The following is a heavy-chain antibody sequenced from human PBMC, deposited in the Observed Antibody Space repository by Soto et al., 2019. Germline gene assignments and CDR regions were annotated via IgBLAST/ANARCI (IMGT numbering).Heavy chain of an antibody. D-gene: IGHD6-6*01. CDR2: INPNSGGT. V-gene: IGHV1-2*02. J-gene: IGHJ4*02. Sequence: GASVKVSCKASGYTFTGYYMHWVRQAPGQGLEWMGWINPNSGGTNYAQKFQGRVTMTRDTSISTAYMELSRLRSDDTAVYYCAHEYSSSSSGNFDYWGQGTLVTVSS. CDR3: AHEYSSSSSGNFDY. CDR1: GYTFTGYY.